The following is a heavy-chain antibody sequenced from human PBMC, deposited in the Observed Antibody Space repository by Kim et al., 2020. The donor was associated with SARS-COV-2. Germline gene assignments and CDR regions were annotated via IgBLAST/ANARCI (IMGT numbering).Heavy chain of an antibody. CDR3: ARQEPLYYYDSSGYFDY. V-gene: IGHV4-59*08. D-gene: IGHD3-22*01. J-gene: IGHJ4*02. Sequence: LTSRVTISVDTSKNQFSLKLSSVTAADTAVYYCARQEPLYYYDSSGYFDYWGQGTLVTVSS.